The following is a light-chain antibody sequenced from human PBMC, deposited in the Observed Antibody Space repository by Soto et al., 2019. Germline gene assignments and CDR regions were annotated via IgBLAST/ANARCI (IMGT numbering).Light chain of an antibody. CDR1: SSDVGGYNS. J-gene: IGLJ2*01. Sequence: QSVLTQPASVSGSPGQSITISCTGTSSDVGGYNSVSWYQQHPGKAPKLMIYDVRSRPSGVSSRFSGSKSGNTASLTISGLQAEDEAHYYCSSYTTSTTLVVFGGGTKLTVL. CDR3: SSYTTSTTLVV. V-gene: IGLV2-14*01. CDR2: DVR.